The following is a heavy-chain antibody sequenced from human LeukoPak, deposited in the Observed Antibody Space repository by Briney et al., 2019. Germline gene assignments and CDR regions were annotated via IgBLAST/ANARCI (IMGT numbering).Heavy chain of an antibody. CDR3: AQGGHDFNPFYC. D-gene: IGHD2-21*02. CDR2: ISHSSGYI. CDR1: GFTFSSYS. V-gene: IGHV3-21*04. J-gene: IGHJ4*02. Sequence: PGGSLRLSCAASGFTFSSYSMNWVRQAPGKGLEWVSSISHSSGYIFYADSVKGRFTISRDNAKNSLYLQMNSLRAEDTAVYFCAQGGHDFNPFYCWGQGTLVTVSS.